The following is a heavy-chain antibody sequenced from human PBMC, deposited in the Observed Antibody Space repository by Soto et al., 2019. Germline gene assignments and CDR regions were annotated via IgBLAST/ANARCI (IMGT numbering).Heavy chain of an antibody. CDR2: ISSSSSTI. D-gene: IGHD4-4*01. J-gene: IGHJ4*02. Sequence: EVQLVESGGGLVQPGGSLRLSCAASGFTFSSYSMNWVRQAPGKGLEWVSYISSSSSTIYYADSVKGRFTISRDNAKNSLYLQMNSLRDEDTAVYYCARVWVHYSPVHFDYWGQGTLVTVSS. CDR3: ARVWVHYSPVHFDY. V-gene: IGHV3-48*02. CDR1: GFTFSSYS.